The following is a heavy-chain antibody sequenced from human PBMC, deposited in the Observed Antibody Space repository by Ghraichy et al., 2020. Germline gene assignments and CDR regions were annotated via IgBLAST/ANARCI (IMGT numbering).Heavy chain of an antibody. CDR2: IYYSGST. V-gene: IGHV4-31*03. D-gene: IGHD2-2*01. CDR3: AREGGWSEGIVVVPAANNWFDP. CDR1: GGSISSGGYY. J-gene: IGHJ5*02. Sequence: SETLSLTCTVSGGSISSGGYYWSWIRQHPGKGLEWIGYIYYSGSTYYNPSLKSRVTISVDTSKNQFSLKLSSVTAADTAVYYCAREGGWSEGIVVVPAANNWFDPWGQGTLVTVSS.